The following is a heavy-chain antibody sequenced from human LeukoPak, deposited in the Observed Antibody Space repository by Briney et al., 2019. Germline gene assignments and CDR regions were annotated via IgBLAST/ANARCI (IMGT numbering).Heavy chain of an antibody. CDR3: AKRQVVGDGGSDY. V-gene: IGHV3-23*01. CDR2: ISVSGGGT. CDR1: GLTSSSYA. J-gene: IGHJ4*02. D-gene: IGHD6-19*01. Sequence: PGRSLRLSCAPSGLTSSSYAMSWVRQAPGKGLEWVSAISVSGGGTYYADSVKGRFTISRDNSKNTLYLQVNSLRAEDTAVYYCAKRQVVGDGGSDYWGQGTLVTVSS.